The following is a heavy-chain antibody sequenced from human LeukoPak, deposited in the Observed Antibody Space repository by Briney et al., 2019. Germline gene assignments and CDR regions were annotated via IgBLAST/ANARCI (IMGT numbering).Heavy chain of an antibody. CDR3: ARGRGAREYYYYGMDV. J-gene: IGHJ6*04. D-gene: IGHD1-26*01. CDR1: GFTFSSYG. Sequence: PGGSLRLSCAASGFTFSSYGMHWVRQAPGKGLEWVAVIWYDGSNKYYADSVKDRFTISRDNSKNTLYLQMNSLRAEDTAVYYCARGRGAREYYYYGMDVWGKGTTVTVSS. V-gene: IGHV3-33*01. CDR2: IWYDGSNK.